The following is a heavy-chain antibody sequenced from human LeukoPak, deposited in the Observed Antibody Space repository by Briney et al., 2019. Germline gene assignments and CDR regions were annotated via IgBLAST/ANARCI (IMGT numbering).Heavy chain of an antibody. CDR3: AREGPHDSSGKRRNYFDY. V-gene: IGHV3-53*01. CDR1: GFTVSSNY. Sequence: GGSLRLSCAASGFTVSSNYMSWVRQAPGKGLEWVSVIYSGGSTYYADSVKGRFTISRDNSKNTLYLQMNSLRAEDTAVYYCAREGPHDSSGKRRNYFDYWGQGTLVTVSS. J-gene: IGHJ4*02. D-gene: IGHD3-22*01. CDR2: IYSGGST.